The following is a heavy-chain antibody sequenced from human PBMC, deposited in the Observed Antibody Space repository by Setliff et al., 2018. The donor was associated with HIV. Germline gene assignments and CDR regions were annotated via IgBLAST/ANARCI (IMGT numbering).Heavy chain of an antibody. J-gene: IGHJ6*03. CDR2: INPSGGST. CDR1: GYTFTSYY. V-gene: IGHV1-46*01. D-gene: IGHD3-22*01. Sequence: GASVKVSCKASGYTFTSYYMHWVRQAPGQGLEWMGIINPSGGSTSYAQKFQGSITMTRDTSTSTVYMELSSLRPEDTAVYYCARGGYYDSSGKDYYYYYMDVWGKGTTVTVSS. CDR3: ARGGYYDSSGKDYYYYYMDV.